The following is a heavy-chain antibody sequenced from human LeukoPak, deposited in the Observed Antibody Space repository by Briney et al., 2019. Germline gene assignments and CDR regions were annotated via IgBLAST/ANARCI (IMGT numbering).Heavy chain of an antibody. J-gene: IGHJ2*01. D-gene: IGHD6-19*01. CDR3: ARDGGYSSGWYQTLDRYFVL. Sequence: PSETLSPTCTVSGGSISSYYWSWIRQPPGKGLEWIGYIYYSGSTNYNPSLKSRVTISVDTSKNQFSLKLSSVTAADTAVYYCARDGGYSSGWYQTLDRYFVLWARGTLVTVSS. V-gene: IGHV4-59*01. CDR2: IYYSGST. CDR1: GGSISSYY.